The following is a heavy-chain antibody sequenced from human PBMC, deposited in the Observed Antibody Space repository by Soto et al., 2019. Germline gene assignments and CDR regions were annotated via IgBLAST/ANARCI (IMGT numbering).Heavy chain of an antibody. J-gene: IGHJ6*02. D-gene: IGHD3-22*01. Sequence: GGSLSLSCAASGFTFSCYDRQWVRQATGKGLEWVSAIGTAGDTYYPGSVKGRFTISRENAKNSLYLQMNSLRAGDTAVYYCARSPPGGYHYYYGMDVWGQGTTVT. CDR1: GFTFSCYD. CDR3: ARSPPGGYHYYYGMDV. CDR2: IGTAGDT. V-gene: IGHV3-13*04.